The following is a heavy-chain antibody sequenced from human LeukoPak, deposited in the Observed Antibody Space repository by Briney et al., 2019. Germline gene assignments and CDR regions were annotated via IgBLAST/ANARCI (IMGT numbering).Heavy chain of an antibody. D-gene: IGHD3-16*02. CDR2: INVGNGKT. Sequence: ASVKVSCKASGYTFIRNAMHWARQAPGQRLEWMGWINVGNGKTKYSQKFQGRVTITRDTSASTAYMEVSSLRSEDTAVYYCARDSPLSPYDYWGQGTLVTVSS. J-gene: IGHJ4*02. V-gene: IGHV1-3*01. CDR3: ARDSPLSPYDY. CDR1: GYTFIRNA.